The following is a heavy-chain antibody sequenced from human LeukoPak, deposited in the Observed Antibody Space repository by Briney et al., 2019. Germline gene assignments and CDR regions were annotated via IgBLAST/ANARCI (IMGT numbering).Heavy chain of an antibody. Sequence: ASVKVSCKASGYSFTGYYVHWVRQAPGQGLEWMGWINPDSGGTNFAQKFQGRVTMTRDTSITTAYMELSRLTSDDTAVYYCARDAISRGIIDYGGQGTLVTVSS. V-gene: IGHV1-2*02. D-gene: IGHD3-10*01. CDR3: ARDAISRGIIDY. CDR2: INPDSGGT. CDR1: GYSFTGYY. J-gene: IGHJ4*02.